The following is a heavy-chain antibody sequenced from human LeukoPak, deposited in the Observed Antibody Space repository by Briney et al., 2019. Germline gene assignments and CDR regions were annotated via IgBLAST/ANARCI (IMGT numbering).Heavy chain of an antibody. D-gene: IGHD5-18*01. Sequence: GGSLRLSCAASGFTFSDYYMSWIRQAPGKGLEWVSYISSSGSTIYYADSVKGRFTISRDNGKNSLYLQMNSLRAEDTAVYYCARDPIQLWLRGSYYMDVWGKGTTVTVSS. V-gene: IGHV3-11*04. CDR2: ISSSGSTI. J-gene: IGHJ6*03. CDR1: GFTFSDYY. CDR3: ARDPIQLWLRGSYYMDV.